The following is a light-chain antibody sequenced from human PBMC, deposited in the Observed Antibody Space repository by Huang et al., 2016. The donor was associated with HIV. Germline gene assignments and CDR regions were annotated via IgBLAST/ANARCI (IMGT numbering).Light chain of an antibody. CDR3: QQPGS. CDR2: DTA. Sequence: EIVLTQSPATLSLSPGERATLSCRASQSVGGYLAGYQQKPGQAPRLLIYDTATRATGIPARFSGSGSETDFTLTISSLEPEDFAVYYCQQPGSFGQGTKVDIK. CDR1: QSVGGY. J-gene: IGKJ2*01. V-gene: IGKV3-11*01.